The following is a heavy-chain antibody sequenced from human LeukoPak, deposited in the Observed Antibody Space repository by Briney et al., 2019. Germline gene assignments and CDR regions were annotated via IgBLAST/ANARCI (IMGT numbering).Heavy chain of an antibody. CDR1: GGTFSSYA. Sequence: ASVKVSCKASGGTFSSYAISWVRQAPGQGLEWMGGIIPIFGTANYAQKFQGRVTITADESTSTAYMELSSLRSEDTAVYYCARDVSPMGNPGYFQHWGQGTLVTVSS. J-gene: IGHJ1*01. CDR2: IIPIFGTA. CDR3: ARDVSPMGNPGYFQH. D-gene: IGHD7-27*01. V-gene: IGHV1-69*01.